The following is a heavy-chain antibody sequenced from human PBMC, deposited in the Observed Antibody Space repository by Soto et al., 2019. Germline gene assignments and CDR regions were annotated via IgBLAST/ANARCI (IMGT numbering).Heavy chain of an antibody. Sequence: QVQLQESGPGLVKPSETLSLTCTVSGGSISSYYWSWIRQPPGKGLEWIGYIYYSGSTNYNPSLKRRVTISVDTSKNQFSLKLSSVTAADTAVYYCARALSGYYDAFDIWGQGTMVTVSS. CDR1: GGSISSYY. D-gene: IGHD3-22*01. J-gene: IGHJ3*02. V-gene: IGHV4-59*01. CDR2: IYYSGST. CDR3: ARALSGYYDAFDI.